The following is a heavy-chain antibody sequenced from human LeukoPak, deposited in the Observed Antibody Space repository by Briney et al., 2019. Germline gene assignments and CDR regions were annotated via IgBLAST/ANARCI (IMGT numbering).Heavy chain of an antibody. CDR3: ARGRSDYVLSDYYYYMDV. J-gene: IGHJ6*03. V-gene: IGHV3-20*04. Sequence: GGSLRLSCAASGFTFDDYGMSWVRQAPGKGLEWVSGINWNGGSTGYADSVKGRFTISRDNAKNSLYLQMNSLRAEDTALYYCARGRSDYVLSDYYYYMDVWGKGTTVTVSS. CDR2: INWNGGST. D-gene: IGHD4-17*01. CDR1: GFTFDDYG.